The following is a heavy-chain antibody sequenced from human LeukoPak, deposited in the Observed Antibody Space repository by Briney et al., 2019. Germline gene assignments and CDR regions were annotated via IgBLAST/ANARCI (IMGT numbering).Heavy chain of an antibody. CDR1: GYTFTSYG. D-gene: IGHD5-12*01. CDR2: ISAYNGNT. CDR3: ARDAPSRLPSPFDP. J-gene: IGHJ5*02. Sequence: GASVKVSCKASGYTFTSYGISWVRQAPGQGLEWMGWISAYNGNTNYAQKLQGRVTMTTDTSTSTAYMELRSLRSDDTAVYYCARDAPSRLPSPFDPWGQGTLVTVSS. V-gene: IGHV1-18*01.